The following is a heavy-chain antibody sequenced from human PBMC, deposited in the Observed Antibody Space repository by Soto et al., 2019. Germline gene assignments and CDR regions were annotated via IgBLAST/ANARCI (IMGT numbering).Heavy chain of an antibody. J-gene: IGHJ6*02. CDR2: IYYSGST. CDR3: AKFCGGDCHHGMDV. Sequence: QVQLQESGPGLVKPSQTLSLTCTVSGGSISRGGAYWTWIRQHPGKALEAIGYIYYSGSTYYNPSLQSRVTMSVDTSKVQVALKLSSVTAADTSVYYCAKFCGGDCHHGMDVWGPGTTGSVSS. V-gene: IGHV4-31*03. D-gene: IGHD2-21*02. CDR1: GGSISRGGAY.